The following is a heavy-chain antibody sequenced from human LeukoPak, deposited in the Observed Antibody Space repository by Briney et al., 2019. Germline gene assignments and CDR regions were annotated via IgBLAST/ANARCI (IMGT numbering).Heavy chain of an antibody. CDR3: AIPSARVSISDIVVVVAAKVPRYFDL. J-gene: IGHJ2*01. CDR1: GGTFTSYA. D-gene: IGHD2-15*01. CDR2: IIPIFGTA. Sequence: SVKVSCKASGGTFTSYAISWVRQAPGQGLEWMGGIIPIFGTANYAQKFQGRVTITADESTSTAYMELSSLRSENTAVYYCAIPSARVSISDIVVVVAAKVPRYFDLWGRGTLVTVSS. V-gene: IGHV1-69*13.